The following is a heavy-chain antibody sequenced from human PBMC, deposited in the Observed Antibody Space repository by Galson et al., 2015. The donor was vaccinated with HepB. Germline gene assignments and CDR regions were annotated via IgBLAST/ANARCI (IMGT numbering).Heavy chain of an antibody. CDR3: ARPSNPYYYYYYMDV. V-gene: IGHV3-30-3*01. J-gene: IGHJ6*03. CDR1: GFTFSSYA. CDR2: ISYDGSNK. Sequence: SLRLSCAASGFTFSSYAMHWVRQAPGKGLEWVAVISYDGSNKYYADSVKGRFTISRDNSKNTLYLQMNSLRAEDTAVYYCARPSNPYYYYYYMDVWGKGTTVTVSS.